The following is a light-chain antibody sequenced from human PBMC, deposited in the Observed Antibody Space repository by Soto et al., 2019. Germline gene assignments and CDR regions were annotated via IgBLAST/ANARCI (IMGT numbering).Light chain of an antibody. V-gene: IGKV3-15*01. CDR1: QSVRSN. CDR3: QQHSNWPRT. J-gene: IGKJ1*01. CDR2: GAS. Sequence: EMVMTQSPATLSVSPGERATLSCRASQSVRSNLAWYQQKPGQAPRLLIHGASTRATGIPARFSGSGSGTEFTLTISSLQSEDFAVYYCQQHSNWPRTFGQGTKVDIK.